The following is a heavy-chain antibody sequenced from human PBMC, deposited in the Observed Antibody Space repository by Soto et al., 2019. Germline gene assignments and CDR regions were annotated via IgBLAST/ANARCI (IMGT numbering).Heavy chain of an antibody. J-gene: IGHJ4*02. Sequence: QLQLQESGSGLVKPSQTLSLTCAVSGGSISSGGYSLSWIRQPPGKGLEWIGYIYHSGSTYYNPSIKRRVTISVDRSTTQFSLKLSSVTAADTAVYYCAAGGGLPRYYWGQGTLVTVSS. D-gene: IGHD5-12*01. V-gene: IGHV4-30-2*01. CDR2: IYHSGST. CDR3: AAGGGLPRYY. CDR1: GGSISSGGYS.